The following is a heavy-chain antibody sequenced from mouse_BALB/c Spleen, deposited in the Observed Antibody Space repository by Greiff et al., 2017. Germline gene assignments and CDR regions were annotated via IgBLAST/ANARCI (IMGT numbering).Heavy chain of an antibody. J-gene: IGHJ3*01. CDR1: GYTFSSYW. V-gene: IGHV1-9*01. D-gene: IGHD2-3*01. CDR2: ILPGSGST. Sequence: VKLQESGAELMKPGASVKISCKATGYTFSSYWIEWVKQRPGHGLEWIGEILPGSGSTNYNEKFKGKATFTADTSSNTAYMQLSSLTSEDSAVYYCATSRLLRGFAYWGQGTLVTVSA. CDR3: ATSRLLRGFAY.